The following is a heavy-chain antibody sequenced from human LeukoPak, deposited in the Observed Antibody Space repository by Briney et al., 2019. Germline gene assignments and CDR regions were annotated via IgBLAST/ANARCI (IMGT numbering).Heavy chain of an antibody. V-gene: IGHV3-23*01. J-gene: IGHJ4*02. CDR3: AREGCSGGNCYIDY. D-gene: IGHD2-15*01. Sequence: GGSLRLSCAASGFMFSSYAMTWVRQAPGKRLVWVSSLSGGGGSTYYADSVKGRYTISRDNAKNSLYLQMNSLRAEDTAIYYCAREGCSGGNCYIDYWGQGTLVTVSS. CDR1: GFMFSSYA. CDR2: LSGGGGST.